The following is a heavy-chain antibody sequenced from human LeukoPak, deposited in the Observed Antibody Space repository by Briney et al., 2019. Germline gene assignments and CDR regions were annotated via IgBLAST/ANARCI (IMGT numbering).Heavy chain of an antibody. Sequence: ASVKVACKQSGYTFTTYGISWVRQARGQGLEWMGWISGSNGNTKYAQKDQGRVTMTKDTSTTTAYMEVRSLRSDDTAVYYCARDRDRMVQGVTALFDYWGQGTLVTVTS. CDR2: ISGSNGNT. D-gene: IGHD3-10*01. CDR1: GYTFTTYG. V-gene: IGHV1-18*04. CDR3: ARDRDRMVQGVTALFDY. J-gene: IGHJ4*02.